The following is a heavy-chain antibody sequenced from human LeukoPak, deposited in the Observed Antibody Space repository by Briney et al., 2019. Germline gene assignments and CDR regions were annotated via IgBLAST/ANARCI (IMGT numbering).Heavy chain of an antibody. CDR3: ARHGPSATVTPDY. D-gene: IGHD4-17*01. J-gene: IGHJ4*02. V-gene: IGHV5-51*01. Sequence: GESLKISCKGSGYSFTSYWIGWVRQMPGKGLEWMGIIYPGDSDTRYSPSFQGQVTISADKSISTAYLQWSSMKASDTAMYYCARHGPSATVTPDYWGQGTLVTVSS. CDR1: GYSFTSYW. CDR2: IYPGDSDT.